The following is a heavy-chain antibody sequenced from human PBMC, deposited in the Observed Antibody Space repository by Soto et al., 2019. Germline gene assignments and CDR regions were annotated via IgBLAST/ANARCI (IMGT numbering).Heavy chain of an antibody. D-gene: IGHD3-10*01. CDR3: ARDLTRASQGIFDP. CDR1: GYTFPSYG. V-gene: IGHV1-18*01. J-gene: IGHJ5*02. Sequence: ASVKVSCKASGYTFPSYGISWVRQAPGQGLEWMGWISAYNGNTNYAQKLQGRVTMTTDTSTSTAYMELRSLRSDDTAVYYCARDLTRASQGIFDPWGQGTLVPVSS. CDR2: ISAYNGNT.